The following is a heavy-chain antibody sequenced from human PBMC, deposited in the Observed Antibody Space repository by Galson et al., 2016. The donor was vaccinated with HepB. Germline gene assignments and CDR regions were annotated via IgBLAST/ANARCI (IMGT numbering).Heavy chain of an antibody. CDR2: IYPDDSDS. CDR3: ARRRPDMVGTVNVFDM. Sequence: QSGAEVKKPGESLKISCQGSGYNFRNYWIAWVRDMPGKGLEWMGLIYPDDSDSRYSLPFEGQVTMSADKSTNTAYLQWSSLKASDSGIYYCARRRPDMVGTVNVFDMWGQGTTVIVSS. CDR1: GYNFRNYW. V-gene: IGHV5-51*01. J-gene: IGHJ3*02. D-gene: IGHD4-17*01.